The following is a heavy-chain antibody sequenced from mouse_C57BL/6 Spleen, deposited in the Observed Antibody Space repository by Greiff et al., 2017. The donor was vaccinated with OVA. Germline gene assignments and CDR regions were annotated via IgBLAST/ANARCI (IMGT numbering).Heavy chain of an antibody. D-gene: IGHD1-1*01. CDR3: ARSTVVAHYWYVDV. V-gene: IGHV1-19*01. J-gene: IGHJ1*03. CDR1: GYTFTDYY. Sequence: EVQLQQSGPVLVKSGASVKMSCKASGYTFTDYYMNWVKQSHGKSLEWIGVINPYNGGTSYNQKFKGKATLTVDKSSSTAYMELNSLTSEDSAVYYCARSTVVAHYWYVDVWGTGTTVTVSS. CDR2: INPYNGGT.